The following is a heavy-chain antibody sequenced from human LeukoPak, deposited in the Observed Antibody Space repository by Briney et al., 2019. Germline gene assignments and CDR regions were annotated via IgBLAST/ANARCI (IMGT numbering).Heavy chain of an antibody. Sequence: GGSLRLSCAASRFTFSTNAMSWVRQAPGKGLEWVSAINTYYADSVNGRFTISRDNSKNTLYLQMDSLRADDTAVYYCAKCGYTGCHLIDFWGQGTLVTVSS. D-gene: IGHD5-12*01. CDR3: AKCGYTGCHLIDF. CDR1: RFTFSTNA. V-gene: IGHV3-23*01. J-gene: IGHJ4*02. CDR2: INT.